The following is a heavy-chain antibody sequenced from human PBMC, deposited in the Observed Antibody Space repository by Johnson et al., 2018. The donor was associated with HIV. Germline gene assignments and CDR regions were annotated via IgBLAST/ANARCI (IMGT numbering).Heavy chain of an antibody. D-gene: IGHD3-3*01. J-gene: IGHJ3*02. CDR1: GFTFSSYW. CDR3: ARGYYNFWSGYGIRWDAFDI. V-gene: IGHV3-23*04. Sequence: VQLVESGGGLVQPGGSLRLSCAASGFTFSSYWMSWVRQAPGKGLEWVSLISGSGGSTYYADSVKGRFTISRDNSKNTLYLQMNSLRVEDTAVYYCARGYYNFWSGYGIRWDAFDIWGQGTMVTVSS. CDR2: ISGSGGST.